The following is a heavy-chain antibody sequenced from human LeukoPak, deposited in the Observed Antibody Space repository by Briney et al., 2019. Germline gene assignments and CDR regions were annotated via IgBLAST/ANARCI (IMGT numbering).Heavy chain of an antibody. CDR2: ISGGGGST. V-gene: IGHV3-23*01. CDR3: ARGGRHCTTTNCYIGK. J-gene: IGHJ4*02. D-gene: IGHD2-2*02. CDR1: GFTFSDYY. Sequence: PGGSLRLSCAASGFTFSDYYMSWIRQAPGKGLEWVSGISGGGGSTYYADSVKGRFTISRDNSENTLYLQMNSLRAEDTAIYHCARGGRHCTTTNCYIGKWGQGTLVTVSS.